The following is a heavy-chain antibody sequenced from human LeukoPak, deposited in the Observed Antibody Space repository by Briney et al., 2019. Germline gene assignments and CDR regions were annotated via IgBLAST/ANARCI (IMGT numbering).Heavy chain of an antibody. V-gene: IGHV3-48*01. J-gene: IGHJ4*02. CDR1: GFSFSDYG. CDR3: ARDPDGDYDFDY. D-gene: IGHD4-17*01. Sequence: GGSLRLSCAASGFSFSDYGMNWVRRAPGKGLEWLSHINSNGAVISYADSVKGRFTISRDTAKSSLYLQMNSLKIEDTVIYFCARDPDGDYDFDYWGQGPLVTVSS. CDR2: INSNGAVI.